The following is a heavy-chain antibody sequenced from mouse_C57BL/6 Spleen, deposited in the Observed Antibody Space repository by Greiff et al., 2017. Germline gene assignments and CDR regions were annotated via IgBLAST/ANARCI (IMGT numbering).Heavy chain of an antibody. CDR1: GYTFTDYE. V-gene: IGHV1-15*01. J-gene: IGHJ2*01. CDR2: IDPETGGT. Sequence: VQLQESGAELVRPGASVTLSCKASGYTFTDYEMHWVKQTPVQGLEWIGAIDPETGGTAYNQKFKGKAILTADKSSSTAYMELRSLTSEDSAVYYCTRPGYWGQGTTLTVSS. CDR3: TRPGY.